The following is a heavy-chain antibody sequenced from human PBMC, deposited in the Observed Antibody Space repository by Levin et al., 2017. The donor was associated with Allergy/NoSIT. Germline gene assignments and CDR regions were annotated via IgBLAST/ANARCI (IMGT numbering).Heavy chain of an antibody. CDR3: ARDEDLQLTG. V-gene: IGHV3-33*01. CDR1: GFTFSNHG. D-gene: IGHD1-1*01. J-gene: IGHJ4*02. Sequence: GESLKISCAASGFTFSNHGMHWVRQAPGKGLEWVAVIWYDGSNKYYADSVKGRFTISRDNSKNTLFLQMNSLRAEDTALYYCARDEDLQLTGWGQGTLVTVSS. CDR2: IWYDGSNK.